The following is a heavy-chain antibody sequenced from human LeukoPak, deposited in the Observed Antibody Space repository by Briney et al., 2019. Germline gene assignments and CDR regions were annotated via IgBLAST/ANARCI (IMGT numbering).Heavy chain of an antibody. CDR2: IWYDGSNK. V-gene: IGHV3-33*06. J-gene: IGHJ4*02. D-gene: IGHD3-22*01. CDR3: AKDGYQPTYYYDSSGYYPDY. Sequence: GGSLRLSCAASGFTFSSYGMHWVRQAPGKGPEWVAVIWYDGSNKYYADSVKGRFTISRDNSKNTLYLQMNSLRAEDTAVYYCAKDGYQPTYYYDSSGYYPDYWGQGTLVTVSS. CDR1: GFTFSSYG.